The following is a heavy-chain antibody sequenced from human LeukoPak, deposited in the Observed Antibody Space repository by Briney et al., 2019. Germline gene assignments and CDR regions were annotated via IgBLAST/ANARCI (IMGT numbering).Heavy chain of an antibody. CDR1: GGSFSGYY. CDR2: INHSGST. V-gene: IGHV4-34*01. D-gene: IGHD6-13*01. J-gene: IGHJ4*02. Sequence: PSETLSLTCAVYGGSFSGYYWSWIRQPPGKGLEWIGEINHSGSTNYNPPLKSRVTISVDTSKNQFSLKLSSVTAADTAVYYCARGVGFSSSWYRYWGRGTLVTVSS. CDR3: ARGVGFSSSWYRY.